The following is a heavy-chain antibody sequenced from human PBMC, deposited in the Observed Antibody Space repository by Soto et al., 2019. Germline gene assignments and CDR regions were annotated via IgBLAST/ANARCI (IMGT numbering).Heavy chain of an antibody. Sequence: GGSLRLSCAASGFTFSSYAMSWVRQAPGKGLEWVSAISGSGGSTYYADSVKGRFTISRDNPKNTLYLQMNSLRAEDTAVYYCATRGDSSGYIGYYYGMDVWGQGTTVTVSS. V-gene: IGHV3-23*01. J-gene: IGHJ6*02. CDR3: ATRGDSSGYIGYYYGMDV. D-gene: IGHD3-22*01. CDR2: ISGSGGST. CDR1: GFTFSSYA.